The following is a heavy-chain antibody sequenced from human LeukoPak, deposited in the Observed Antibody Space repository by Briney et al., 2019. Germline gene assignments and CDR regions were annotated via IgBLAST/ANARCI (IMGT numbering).Heavy chain of an antibody. V-gene: IGHV3-7*01. J-gene: IGHJ4*02. CDR3: ARVYLAIAMAGEGY. Sequence: GGSLRLSCAASGFTFSSYWMTWVRQAPGKGLEWVANIKQDGSEKYYVDSVKGRFTISRDNAKNSLYLQMNSLRAEDTAVYYCARVYLAIAMAGEGYWGQGTLVTVSS. CDR2: IKQDGSEK. D-gene: IGHD6-19*01. CDR1: GFTFSSYW.